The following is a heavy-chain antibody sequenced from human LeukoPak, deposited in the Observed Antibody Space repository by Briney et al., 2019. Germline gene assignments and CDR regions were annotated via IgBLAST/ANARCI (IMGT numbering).Heavy chain of an antibody. CDR1: GFTFSSYG. V-gene: IGHV3-33*01. CDR3: ARESVSYCSCGSCGNDY. Sequence: QPGGSLRLSCAASGFTFSSYGMHWVRQATGKGLEWVAVIWYFGCNLFYAASVNGRFTISRDNSKDTLYLQMNRLRAEDTAVYYCARESVSYCSCGSCGNDYWGQGTLVTVSS. CDR2: IWYFGCNL. J-gene: IGHJ4*02. D-gene: IGHD2-15*01.